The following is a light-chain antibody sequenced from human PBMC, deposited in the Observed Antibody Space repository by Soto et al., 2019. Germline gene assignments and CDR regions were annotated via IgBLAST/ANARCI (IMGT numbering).Light chain of an antibody. CDR3: SSYGGNNNVV. J-gene: IGLJ3*02. V-gene: IGLV2-8*01. Sequence: QSALTQPPSASGSPGQSVTISCTGTSSDIGGYNSVSWYQQHPGKAPRLMIYEVNKRPSGVPDRFSGSKSGNTASLTVSGLQAEDEADYYCSSYGGNNNVVFGGGTKLTVL. CDR2: EVN. CDR1: SSDIGGYNS.